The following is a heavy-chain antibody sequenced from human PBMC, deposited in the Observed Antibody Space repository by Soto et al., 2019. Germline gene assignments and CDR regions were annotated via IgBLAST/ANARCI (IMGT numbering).Heavy chain of an antibody. CDR1: GGTFSSYA. CDR2: IIPIFGTA. V-gene: IGHV1-69*12. CDR3: ATPPMATITYYYGMDV. D-gene: IGHD5-12*01. J-gene: IGHJ6*02. Sequence: QVQLVQSGAEVKKPGSSVKVSCKASGGTFSSYAISWVRQAPGQGLEWMGGIIPIFGTANYAQKFQGRVTTTAXXXTXXAYMELSSLRSEDTAVYYCATPPMATITYYYGMDVWGQGTTVTVSS.